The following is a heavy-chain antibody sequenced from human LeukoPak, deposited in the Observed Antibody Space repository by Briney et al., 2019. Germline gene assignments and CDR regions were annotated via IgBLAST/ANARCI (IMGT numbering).Heavy chain of an antibody. D-gene: IGHD3-9*01. Sequence: GGSLRLSCAASGFTFSSYAMSWVRQAPGKGLEWVSAISGSGGSTYYADSVKGRFTISRDNSKNTLYLQMNSLRAEDTAVYYCASALNRNSEIDYDILTGYGGDDAFDIWGQGTMVTVSS. CDR1: GFTFSSYA. CDR3: ASALNRNSEIDYDILTGYGGDDAFDI. CDR2: ISGSGGST. J-gene: IGHJ3*02. V-gene: IGHV3-23*01.